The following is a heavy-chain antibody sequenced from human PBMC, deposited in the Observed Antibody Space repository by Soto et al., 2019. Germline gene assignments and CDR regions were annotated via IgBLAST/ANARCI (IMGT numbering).Heavy chain of an antibody. J-gene: IGHJ4*02. CDR2: IHYSGST. Sequence: QVQLQESGPGLVKPSQTLSLTCTVSGDSIGTGGYYWDWIRQHPGQGPEWIGYIHYSGSTYYNPSLKSRLTISLDTSKNQFSLHLSSVTAADTAVYYCATNHDDISGRTPLLFDSWGQGTLVTVSS. D-gene: IGHD3-22*01. CDR3: ATNHDDISGRTPLLFDS. CDR1: GDSIGTGGYY. V-gene: IGHV4-31*03.